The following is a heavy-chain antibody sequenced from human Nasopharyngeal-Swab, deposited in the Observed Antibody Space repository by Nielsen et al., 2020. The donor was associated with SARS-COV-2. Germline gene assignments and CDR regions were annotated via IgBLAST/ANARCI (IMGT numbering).Heavy chain of an antibody. J-gene: IGHJ6*03. CDR3: ARVGYSSSDYYYYYMDV. CDR2: ISSSSSYT. Sequence: GESLKISCAASGFTFSDYYMSWIRQAPGKGLEWVLYISSSSSYTNYADSVKGRFTISRDNAKNSLYLQMNSLRAEDTAVYYCARVGYSSSDYYYYYMDVWGKGTTVTVSS. D-gene: IGHD6-6*01. V-gene: IGHV3-11*06. CDR1: GFTFSDYY.